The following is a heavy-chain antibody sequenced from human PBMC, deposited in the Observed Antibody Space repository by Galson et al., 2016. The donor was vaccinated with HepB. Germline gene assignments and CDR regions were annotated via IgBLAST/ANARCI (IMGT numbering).Heavy chain of an antibody. J-gene: IGHJ4*02. CDR1: GDTFSRYG. V-gene: IGHV1-69*06. Sequence: SVKVSCKASGDTFSRYGIGWVGQAPGRGLEWMGGIIPFFGTANYAQNFEDRVTINADKSTSTAYMELSSLRYEDTAVYYCARVRVDYFDYWGQGTLVTVSS. CDR2: IIPFFGTA. CDR3: ARVRVDYFDY. D-gene: IGHD5-12*01.